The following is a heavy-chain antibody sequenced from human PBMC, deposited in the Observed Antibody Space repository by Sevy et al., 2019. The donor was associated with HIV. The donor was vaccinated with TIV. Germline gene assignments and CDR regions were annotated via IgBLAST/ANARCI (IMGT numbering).Heavy chain of an antibody. V-gene: IGHV1-8*02. D-gene: IGHD6-19*01. J-gene: IGHJ6*02. CDR1: GFTFASYD. CDR2: MNTNTGNT. Sequence: ASVKVSFKASGFTFASYDIYWVRQATGQGLEWMGWMNTNTGNTGFAQKFQGRVTMTRNNSITTAYMELSNLRSEDTAVYYCARVRGWYLRYGMDVWGQGTTVTVSS. CDR3: ARVRGWYLRYGMDV.